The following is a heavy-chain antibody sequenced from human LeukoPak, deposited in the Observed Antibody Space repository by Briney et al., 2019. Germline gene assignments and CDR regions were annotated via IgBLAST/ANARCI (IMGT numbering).Heavy chain of an antibody. J-gene: IGHJ4*02. CDR1: GFTFSSYA. D-gene: IGHD3-10*01. CDR3: VNDPLYYGSGSFDY. Sequence: PGGSLRLSCAASGFTFSSYAMSWVRQAPGKGLEWVSAISGSGGSTYYADSVKGRFTISRDNSKNTLYLQMNSLRAEDTAVYYCVNDPLYYGSGSFDYWGQGTLVTVSS. V-gene: IGHV3-23*01. CDR2: ISGSGGST.